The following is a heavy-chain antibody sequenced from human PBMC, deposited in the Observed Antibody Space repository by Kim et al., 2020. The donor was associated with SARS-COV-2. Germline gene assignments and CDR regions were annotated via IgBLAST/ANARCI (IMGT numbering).Heavy chain of an antibody. CDR1: GYTFTSYG. CDR3: ARVLNSYYYGSGSPYYFDY. J-gene: IGHJ4*02. V-gene: IGHV1-18*01. Sequence: ASVKVSCKASGYTFTSYGISWVRQAPGQGLEWMGWISAYNGNTNYAQKLQGRVTMTTDTSTSTAYMELRSLRSDDTAVYYCARVLNSYYYGSGSPYYFDYWGQGTLVTVSS. D-gene: IGHD3-10*01. CDR2: ISAYNGNT.